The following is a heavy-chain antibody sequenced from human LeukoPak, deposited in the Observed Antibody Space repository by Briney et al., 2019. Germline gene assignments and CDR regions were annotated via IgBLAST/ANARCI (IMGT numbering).Heavy chain of an antibody. J-gene: IGHJ4*02. CDR3: ARDRYDTNAYYYVDY. V-gene: IGHV4-30-2*01. D-gene: IGHD3-22*01. Sequence: PSQTLSLTCAVSGGSISFGGFSWSWIRQPPGKGLEWIGHFFDSGGSYYNPSLKSRVTISRDRSRNQFSLRLSSVTVADTAVYYCARDRYDTNAYYYVDYWGQGALVTVSS. CDR1: GGSISFGGFS. CDR2: FFDSGGS.